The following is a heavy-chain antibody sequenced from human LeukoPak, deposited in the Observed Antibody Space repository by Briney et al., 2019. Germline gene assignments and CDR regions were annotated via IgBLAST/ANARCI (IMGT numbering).Heavy chain of an antibody. V-gene: IGHV4-30-4*08. CDR2: INYSGST. J-gene: IGHJ5*02. CDR1: GGSISSDDYY. Sequence: SQTLSLTCTVSGGSISSDDYYWSGIRQPPRKGLEWIGYINYSGSTFHYNPSLKSRITISVDTSKNQFSLRLNSVTAADTAVYYCASTNCSSASCYGANWFDPWGQGTLITVSS. CDR3: ASTNCSSASCYGANWFDP. D-gene: IGHD2-2*01.